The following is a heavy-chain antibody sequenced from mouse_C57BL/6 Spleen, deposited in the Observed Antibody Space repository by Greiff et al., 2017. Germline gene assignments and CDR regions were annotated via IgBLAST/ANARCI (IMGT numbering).Heavy chain of an antibody. Sequence: QVQLQQSGPGLVQPSQSLSITCTVSGFSLTSYGVHWVRQSPGKGLEWLGVIWSGGSTDYNAAFISRLSISKDNSKSQVFFKMNSLQADDTAIYYCARIYYSNSYAMDYWGQGTSVTVSS. J-gene: IGHJ4*01. CDR3: ARIYYSNSYAMDY. D-gene: IGHD2-5*01. CDR2: IWSGGST. V-gene: IGHV2-2*01. CDR1: GFSLTSYG.